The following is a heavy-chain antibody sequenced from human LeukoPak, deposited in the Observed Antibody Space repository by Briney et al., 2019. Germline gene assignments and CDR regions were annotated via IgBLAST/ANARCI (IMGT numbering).Heavy chain of an antibody. CDR1: GGSFSGDY. CDR3: ARDPDDIWSGYSYFDY. D-gene: IGHD3-3*01. Sequence: SETLSLTCAVYGGSFSGDYWSWSRQPPGKGLEWIGEINHSGSTNYNPSLKSRVTISVDTSKNQFSLKLSSVTAADTAVYYCARDPDDIWSGYSYFDYWGQGTLVTVSS. V-gene: IGHV4-34*01. J-gene: IGHJ4*02. CDR2: INHSGST.